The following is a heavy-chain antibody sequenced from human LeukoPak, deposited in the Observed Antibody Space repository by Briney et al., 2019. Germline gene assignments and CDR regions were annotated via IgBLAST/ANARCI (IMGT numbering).Heavy chain of an antibody. V-gene: IGHV1-46*01. D-gene: IGHD3-10*01. CDR2: INPSGGST. J-gene: IGHJ6*03. CDR1: GYTFTSYY. Sequence: ASVKVSCKASGYTFTSYYMHWVRQAPGQGLEWMGIINPSGGSTSYAQKFQGRVTMTRDTSISTAYMELSRLRSDDTAVYYCARVWFGDEVYYYYMDVWGKGTTVTVSS. CDR3: ARVWFGDEVYYYYMDV.